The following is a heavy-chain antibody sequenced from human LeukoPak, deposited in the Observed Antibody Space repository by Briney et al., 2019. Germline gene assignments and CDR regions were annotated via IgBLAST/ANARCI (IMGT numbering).Heavy chain of an antibody. CDR1: GYTFTGYY. CDR3: AREQVGATFHYFDY. J-gene: IGHJ4*02. V-gene: IGHV1-69*05. Sequence: SVKVSCKASGYTFTGYYMHWVRQAPGQGLEWMGGIIPIFGTANYAQKFQGRVTITTDESTSTAYMELSSLRSEDTAVYYCAREQVGATFHYFDYWGQGTLVTVSS. CDR2: IIPIFGTA. D-gene: IGHD1-26*01.